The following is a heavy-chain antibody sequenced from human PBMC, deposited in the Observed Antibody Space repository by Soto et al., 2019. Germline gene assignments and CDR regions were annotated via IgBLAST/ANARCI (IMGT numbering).Heavy chain of an antibody. CDR1: NASISSRKW. CDR3: ARLVYYDSSGCDY. J-gene: IGHJ4*02. Sequence: PSETLSLTCTVSNASISSRKWWTWVRQTPGKGLEWIGEIYHSGSINHNPSLKSRVTMSVDKSKNQFSLKMTSETAADTVVYYCARLVYYDSSGCDYWGQGTLVTVSS. D-gene: IGHD3-22*01. CDR2: IYHSGSI. V-gene: IGHV4-4*02.